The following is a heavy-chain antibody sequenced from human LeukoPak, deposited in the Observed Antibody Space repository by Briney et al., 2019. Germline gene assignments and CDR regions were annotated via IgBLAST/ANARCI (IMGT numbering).Heavy chain of an antibody. CDR1: GGSISSYY. J-gene: IGHJ4*02. V-gene: IGHV4-59*01. D-gene: IGHD4/OR15-4a*01. Sequence: PSETLSLTCTVSGGSISSYYWSWIRQPPGKGLEWTGYIYYSGSTNYNPSLKSRVTISVDTSKNQFSLKLSSVTAADTAVYYCARATNYEFYFDYWGQGTLVTVSS. CDR2: IYYSGST. CDR3: ARATNYEFYFDY.